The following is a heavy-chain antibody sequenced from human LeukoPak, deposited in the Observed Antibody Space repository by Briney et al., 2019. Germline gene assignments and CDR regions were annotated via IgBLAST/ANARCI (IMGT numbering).Heavy chain of an antibody. CDR1: GFTFSSYA. D-gene: IGHD3-3*01. Sequence: GGSLRLSCAASGFTFSSYAMHWVRQAPGKGLEYVSAISNGGGSTHYANSVKGRFTISRDNSKNTLYLQMGSLRAEDMAVYYCARPYYDIWSAYVYWGQGALVTVSS. CDR2: ISNGGGST. J-gene: IGHJ4*02. V-gene: IGHV3-64*01. CDR3: ARPYYDIWSAYVY.